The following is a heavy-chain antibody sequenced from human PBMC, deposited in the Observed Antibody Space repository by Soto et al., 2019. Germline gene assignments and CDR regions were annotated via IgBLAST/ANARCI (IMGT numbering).Heavy chain of an antibody. CDR2: TYYRSKWYN. CDR1: GDSVSSNSVA. J-gene: IGHJ4*02. CDR3: SRGNRWAFDY. D-gene: IGHD1-26*01. V-gene: IGHV6-1*02. Sequence: QVQLQQSGPGLVKPSQTLSLTCAISGDSVSSNSVAWHWIRQSPSGGLEWLGRTYYRSKWYNNYAVSVKSRITINPDTYKNQFSLQLNSVTPEATAVYYCSRGNRWAFDYWGQGTLVTVSS.